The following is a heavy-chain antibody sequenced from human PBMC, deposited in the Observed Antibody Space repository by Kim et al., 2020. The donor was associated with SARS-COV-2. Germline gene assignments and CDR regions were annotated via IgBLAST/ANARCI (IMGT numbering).Heavy chain of an antibody. J-gene: IGHJ4*02. V-gene: IGHV5-51*01. CDR2: IYPGDSDT. D-gene: IGHD2-2*01. CDR3: ARRGFRGVPAAKKEYYFDY. CDR1: GYSFTSYW. Sequence: GESLKISCKGSGYSFTSYWIGWVRQMPGKGLEWMGIIYPGDSDTRYSPSFQGQVTISADKSISTAYLQWSSLKASDTAMYYCARRGFRGVPAAKKEYYFDYWGQGTLVTVSS.